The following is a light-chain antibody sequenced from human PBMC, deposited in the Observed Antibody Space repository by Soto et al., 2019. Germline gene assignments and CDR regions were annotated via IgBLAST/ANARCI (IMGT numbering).Light chain of an antibody. CDR2: EVS. J-gene: IGKJ4*02. CDR1: QSLLHSDGKTY. V-gene: IGKV2D-29*01. Sequence: DNVMTPTPLSLSVPPGQPASISCKSSQSLLHSDGKTYLYWYLQKPGQTPQLLVYEVSNRFSGGPDRFSGSGSRTNFTRTISRVESEDVEVYYCMKSIQLPLSCGGGTKVEIK. CDR3: MKSIQLPLS.